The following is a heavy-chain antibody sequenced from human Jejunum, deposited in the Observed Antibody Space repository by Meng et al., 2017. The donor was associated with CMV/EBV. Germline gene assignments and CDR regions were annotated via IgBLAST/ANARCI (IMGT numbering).Heavy chain of an antibody. CDR3: ARVGGLQPHYSYYGMDV. CDR2: ITKSSSNT. Sequence: SRYSMKWVRQAPGKGLEWVSYITKSSSNTYDEEAVKGRFTISRDNAKNSLYLQMNSLRAEDTAVYYCARVGGLQPHYSYYGMDVWGQGTTVTVSS. D-gene: IGHD3-16*01. CDR1: SRYS. J-gene: IGHJ6*02. V-gene: IGHV3-21*04.